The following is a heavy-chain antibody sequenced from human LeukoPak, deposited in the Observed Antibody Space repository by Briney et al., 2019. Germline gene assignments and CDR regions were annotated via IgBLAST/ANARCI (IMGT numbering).Heavy chain of an antibody. CDR2: INPNSGGT. D-gene: IGHD5-24*01. CDR1: GYTFTGYY. CDR3: ARTIQVKRWLQKIVPLVVFDY. Sequence: ASVKVSCKASGYTFTGYYMHWVRQAPGQGLEWMGWINPNSGGTNYAQKFQGWVTMTRDTSISTAYMELSRLRSDDTAVYYCARTIQVKRWLQKIVPLVVFDYWGQGTLVTVSS. J-gene: IGHJ4*02. V-gene: IGHV1-2*04.